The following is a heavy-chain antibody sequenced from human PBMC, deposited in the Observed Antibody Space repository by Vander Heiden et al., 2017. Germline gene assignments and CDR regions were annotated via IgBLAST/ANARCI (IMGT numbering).Heavy chain of an antibody. CDR2: ISSSSSYI. Sequence: EVQLVESGGGLVKPGGSLRLSCAASGFTFSSYSMNWVRQAPGKGLEWVSSISSSSSYIYYADSVKGRVTISRDNAKNALYRRMHSLRAEETAVYDCARVHYVLGGSTRGYYYDYCVQGTLVAVYS. CDR1: GFTFSSYS. D-gene: IGHD1-26*01. V-gene: IGHV3-21*01. CDR3: ARVHYVLGGSTRGYYYDY. J-gene: IGHJ4*02.